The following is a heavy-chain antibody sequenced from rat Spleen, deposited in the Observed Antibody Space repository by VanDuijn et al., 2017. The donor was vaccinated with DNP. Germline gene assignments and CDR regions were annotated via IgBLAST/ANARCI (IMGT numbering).Heavy chain of an antibody. V-gene: IGHV5-31*01. J-gene: IGHJ2*01. CDR2: VTSSGGGT. CDR3: ARGSTSIYWYFDF. CDR1: GFTFNDYW. D-gene: IGHD1-2*01. Sequence: EVQLVESGGDLVQPGRSLKLSCVASGFTFNDYWMTWIRQAPGKGLEWVASVTSSGGGTYYSDSVKGRFTISRDNAKNTQYLQMNSLRSEDTATYYCARGSTSIYWYFDFWGQGVMVTVSS.